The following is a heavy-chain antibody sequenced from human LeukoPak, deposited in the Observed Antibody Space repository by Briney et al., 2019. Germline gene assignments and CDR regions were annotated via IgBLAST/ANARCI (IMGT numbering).Heavy chain of an antibody. Sequence: SQTLSLTCAISGDSVSSNSAAWNWLRQSPSRGLEWLGRTYYRSKWYNDYAVSVKSRITINPDTSKNQFSLQLNSVTPEDTAVYYCAQQLVHNDGMDVWGQGTTVTVSS. D-gene: IGHD6-13*01. V-gene: IGHV6-1*01. J-gene: IGHJ6*02. CDR3: AQQLVHNDGMDV. CDR2: TYYRSKWYN. CDR1: GDSVSSNSAA.